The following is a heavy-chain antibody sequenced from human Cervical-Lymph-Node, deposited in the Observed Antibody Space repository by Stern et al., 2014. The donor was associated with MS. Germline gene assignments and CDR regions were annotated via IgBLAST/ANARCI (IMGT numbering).Heavy chain of an antibody. D-gene: IGHD3-22*01. CDR1: GFTFSSYG. Sequence: VQLVESGGGVVQPGRSLRLSCAASGFTFSSYGMHWVRQAPGKGLEWVAVIWYDGSNKYYADSVKGRFTISRDNSKNTLYLQMNSLRAEDTAVYYCARDHYDSSGHYEVPSYYFDYWGQGTLVTVSS. V-gene: IGHV3-33*01. CDR3: ARDHYDSSGHYEVPSYYFDY. CDR2: IWYDGSNK. J-gene: IGHJ4*02.